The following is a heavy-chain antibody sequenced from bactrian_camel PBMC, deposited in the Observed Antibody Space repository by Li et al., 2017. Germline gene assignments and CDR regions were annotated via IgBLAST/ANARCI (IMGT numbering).Heavy chain of an antibody. D-gene: IGHD2*01. CDR1: GFDFSAFP. V-gene: IGHV3S39*01. CDR2: ISNDGATT. CDR3: TKAPINCRGACFGNV. Sequence: QVQLVESGGGLVQPGGSLKLSCTASGFDFSAFPMSWVRQVPGEGLEWISTISNDGATTDYAEFANGRFTVSRDNSKNLLYLQLDNLKLEDTARYTCTKAPINCRGACFGNVRGQGTQVTVS. J-gene: IGHJ4*01.